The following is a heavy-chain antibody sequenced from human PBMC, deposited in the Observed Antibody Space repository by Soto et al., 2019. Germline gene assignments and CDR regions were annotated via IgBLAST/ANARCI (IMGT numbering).Heavy chain of an antibody. CDR2: VNPILSMS. CDR1: GDTFSFYT. CDR3: ATSYGSGYRAFDY. J-gene: IGHJ4*02. Sequence: QVQLVQSGAEVKKPGSSVKVSCKGSGDTFSFYTINWVRQAPGLGLEWMGRVNPILSMSNYAQKFQGRVTMTADKSTSTAYMELRSLRSEDTAFYYCATSYGSGYRAFDYWGQGALVTVSS. D-gene: IGHD3-10*01. V-gene: IGHV1-69*02.